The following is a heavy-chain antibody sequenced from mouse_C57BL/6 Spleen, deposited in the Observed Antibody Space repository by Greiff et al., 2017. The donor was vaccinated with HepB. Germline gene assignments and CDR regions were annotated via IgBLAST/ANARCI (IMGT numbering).Heavy chain of an antibody. CDR3: AREGLGNDDGYYHWYFDV. J-gene: IGHJ1*03. Sequence: QVQLQQPGTELVKPGASVKLSCKASGYTFTSYWMHWVKQRPGQGLEWIGNINPSNGGTNYNEKFKSKATLTVDKSSSTAYMQLSSLTSEDSAVYYCAREGLGNDDGYYHWYFDVWGTGTTVTVSS. CDR2: INPSNGGT. D-gene: IGHD2-3*01. V-gene: IGHV1-53*01. CDR1: GYTFTSYW.